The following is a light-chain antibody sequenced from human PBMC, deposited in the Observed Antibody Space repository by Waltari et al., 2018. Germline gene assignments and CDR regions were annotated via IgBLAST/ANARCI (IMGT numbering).Light chain of an antibody. V-gene: IGKV4-1*01. CDR2: WAS. J-gene: IGKJ1*01. CDR1: QSVLHSPNNNNY. CDR3: QQFQSHLRT. Sequence: IVITQSPASLAVYLAEWATITCTASQSVLHSPNNNNYFAWYQQKPGQPPKLLIYWASTRKSGVPDRFSGSGSGTDFTLTISSLQAEDLAIYYCQQFQSHLRTFGQGTKVEIK.